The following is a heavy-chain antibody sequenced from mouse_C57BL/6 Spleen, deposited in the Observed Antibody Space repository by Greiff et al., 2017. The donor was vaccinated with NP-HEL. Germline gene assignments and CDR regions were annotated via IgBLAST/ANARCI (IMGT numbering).Heavy chain of an antibody. CDR1: GFTFSDYG. D-gene: IGHD1-1*01. CDR3: ARPFTTVVARAMDY. J-gene: IGHJ4*01. Sequence: DVMLVESGGGLVKPGGSLKLSCAASGFTFSDYGMHWVRQAPEKGLEWVAYISSGSSTIYYADTVKGRFTISRDNAKNTLFLQMTSLRSEDTAMYYCARPFTTVVARAMDYWGQGTSVTVSS. V-gene: IGHV5-17*01. CDR2: ISSGSSTI.